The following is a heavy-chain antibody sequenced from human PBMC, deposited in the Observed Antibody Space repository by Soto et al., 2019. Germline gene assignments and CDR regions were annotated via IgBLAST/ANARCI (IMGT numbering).Heavy chain of an antibody. J-gene: IGHJ6*02. V-gene: IGHV3-30-3*01. D-gene: IGHD5-12*01. CDR1: GFTFSSYA. CDR3: AREKAYSGYDAYYYYGMDV. CDR2: ISYDGSNK. Sequence: GGSLRLSCAASGFTFSSYAMHWVRQAPGKGLEWVAVISYDGSNKYYADSVKGRFTISRDNSKNTLYLQMNSLRAEDTAVYYCAREKAYSGYDAYYYYGMDVWGQGTTVTVSS.